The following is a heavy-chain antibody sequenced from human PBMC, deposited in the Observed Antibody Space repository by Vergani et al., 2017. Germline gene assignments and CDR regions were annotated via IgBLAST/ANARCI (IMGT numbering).Heavy chain of an antibody. CDR2: ISSSSSTI. V-gene: IGHV3-48*01. CDR3: AREILTGYYPGSSWFDP. Sequence: EVQLVESGGGLVQPGGSLRLSCAASGFTFSSYSMNWVRQAPGKGLEWVSYISSSSSTIYYADSVKGRFTISRDNAKNSLYLQMNSLRAEDTAVYYCAREILTGYYPGSSWFDPWGQGTLVTVSS. CDR1: GFTFSSYS. J-gene: IGHJ5*02. D-gene: IGHD3-9*01.